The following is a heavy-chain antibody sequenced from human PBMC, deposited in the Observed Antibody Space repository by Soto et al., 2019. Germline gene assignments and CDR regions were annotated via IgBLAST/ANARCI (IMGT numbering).Heavy chain of an antibody. Sequence: GGSPKLSSAATGFTFSSYAMSWVRQAPGKGLEWVSAISGSGGSTYYADSVKGRFTISRDNSKNTLYLQMNSLRAEDTAVYYCAKLVYSSFQVYFDYWGQGTLVTVSS. D-gene: IGHD6-6*01. CDR2: ISGSGGST. CDR1: GFTFSSYA. CDR3: AKLVYSSFQVYFDY. J-gene: IGHJ4*02. V-gene: IGHV3-23*01.